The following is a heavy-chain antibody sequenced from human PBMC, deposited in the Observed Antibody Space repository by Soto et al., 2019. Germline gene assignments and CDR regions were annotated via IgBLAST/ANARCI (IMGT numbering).Heavy chain of an antibody. V-gene: IGHV1-18*04. CDR2: ISGHNGKT. Sequence: QVQLVQSGGEVKKPGASVKVSCKASGYTFINHGISWVRQAPGQGLEWMGWISGHNGKTNYAQKFQGRGTMTTDTSTSTAFMELRSLRSDDTAVYDCASDSYPLADFFDYGGQGTLVSFSS. CDR1: GYTFINHG. CDR3: ASDSYPLADFFDY. J-gene: IGHJ4*02.